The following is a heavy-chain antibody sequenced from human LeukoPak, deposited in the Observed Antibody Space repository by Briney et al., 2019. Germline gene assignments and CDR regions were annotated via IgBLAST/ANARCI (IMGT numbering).Heavy chain of an antibody. Sequence: RASVKVSCKASGGTFSSYAISGVRQAPGQGLEWMGGIIPIFGTANYAQKFQGRVTITTDESTSTAYMELSSLRSEDTAVYYCATDESDYGDSGGFDYWGQGTLVTVSS. CDR2: IIPIFGTA. D-gene: IGHD4-17*01. CDR3: ATDESDYGDSGGFDY. J-gene: IGHJ4*02. CDR1: GGTFSSYA. V-gene: IGHV1-69*05.